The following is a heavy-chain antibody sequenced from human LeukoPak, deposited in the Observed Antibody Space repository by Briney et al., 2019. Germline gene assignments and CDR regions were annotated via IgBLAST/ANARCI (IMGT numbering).Heavy chain of an antibody. V-gene: IGHV3-30*04. Sequence: GALRLSCAASGFTFSSYAMHWVRQAPGKGLEWVAVISYDGSNKYYADSVKGRFTISRDNSKNTLYLQMNSLRAEDTAVHYCARDLKGYCSGGSCRALDYWGQGTLVTVSS. CDR3: ARDLKGYCSGGSCRALDY. J-gene: IGHJ4*02. D-gene: IGHD2-15*01. CDR1: GFTFSSYA. CDR2: ISYDGSNK.